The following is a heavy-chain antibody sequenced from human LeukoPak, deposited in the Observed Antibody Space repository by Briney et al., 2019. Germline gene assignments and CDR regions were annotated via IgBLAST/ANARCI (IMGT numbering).Heavy chain of an antibody. V-gene: IGHV3-23*01. CDR3: VKDRPCDTCKPKDA. CDR1: GFTYTDYS. D-gene: IGHD2-21*01. CDR2: LGRTGEYK. Sequence: PGGSLRLSCSASGFTYTDYSMSWVRQVPGKGLEWVSGLGRTGEYKYYADSVKGRFTISRDNSNDLVFLQMNSLRAEDTAINYCVKDRPCDTCKPKDAWGQGTTV. J-gene: IGHJ6*02.